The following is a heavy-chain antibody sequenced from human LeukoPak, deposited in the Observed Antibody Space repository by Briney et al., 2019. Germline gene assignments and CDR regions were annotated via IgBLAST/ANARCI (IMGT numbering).Heavy chain of an antibody. CDR1: GGSISSGSYY. CDR3: ARTYGDYDDAFDV. V-gene: IGHV4-39*01. D-gene: IGHD4-17*01. J-gene: IGHJ3*01. CDR2: IYYSGST. Sequence: SETLSLTCTVSGGSISSGSYYWSWIRQPAGKGLEWIGSIYYSGSTYNNLSLKSRVTIFVDTSKNQFSLKLSSVTATDTAVYYCARTYGDYDDAFDVWGQGTMVTVSS.